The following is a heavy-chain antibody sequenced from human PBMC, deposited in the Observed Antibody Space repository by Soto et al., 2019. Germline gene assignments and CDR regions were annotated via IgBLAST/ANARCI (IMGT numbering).Heavy chain of an antibody. CDR2: INHSGST. CDR3: ARPRVTIFGVVMGGMDV. V-gene: IGHV4-34*01. CDR1: GGSFSGYY. D-gene: IGHD3-3*01. Sequence: SETLALTCAVYGGSFSGYYWSWIRQPPGKGLEWIGEINHSGSTNYNPSLKSRVTISVDTSKNQFSLKLSSVTAADTAVYYCARPRVTIFGVVMGGMDVWCQG. J-gene: IGHJ6*02.